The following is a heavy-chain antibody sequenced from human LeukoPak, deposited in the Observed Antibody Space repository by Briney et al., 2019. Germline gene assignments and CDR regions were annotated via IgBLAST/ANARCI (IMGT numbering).Heavy chain of an antibody. D-gene: IGHD4-17*01. CDR2: IYITGST. CDR1: GGSFSGYY. J-gene: IGHJ4*02. CDR3: ARDHYDHYGDYVSDY. V-gene: IGHV4-4*07. Sequence: PSETLSLTCAVYGGSFSGYYWSWIRQPAGKGLEWIGRIYITGSTNYNPSLKSRVTMSVDTPKNQFSLKLNSVTAADTAVYYCARDHYDHYGDYVSDYWGQGTLVTVSS.